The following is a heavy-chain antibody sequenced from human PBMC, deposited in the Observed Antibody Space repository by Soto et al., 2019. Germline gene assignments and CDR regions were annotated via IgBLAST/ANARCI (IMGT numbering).Heavy chain of an antibody. CDR1: GFTFSSYA. CDR3: AKVVGLGYCSGGSCYLGAFDI. Sequence: EVQLLESGGGLVQPGGSLRLSCAASGFTFSSYAMSWVRQAPGKGLEWVSAISGSGGSTYYADSVKGRFTISRDNSKNTLYLQMNSLRAEDTAVYYCAKVVGLGYCSGGSCYLGAFDIWGQWTMVTVSS. CDR2: ISGSGGST. J-gene: IGHJ3*02. D-gene: IGHD2-15*01. V-gene: IGHV3-23*01.